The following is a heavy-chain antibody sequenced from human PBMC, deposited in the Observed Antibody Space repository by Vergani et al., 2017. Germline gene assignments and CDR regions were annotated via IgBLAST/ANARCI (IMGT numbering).Heavy chain of an antibody. Sequence: QVQVVQSGAEVKKSGASVKVSCKTSGYTFSNNYMHWVRQAPGQGLEWMGIINPSGGHTNYAQKFQGRVTMTRDTSTSTVYMELSSLRSEDTAIYYCARRDYDILTGYRYWGQGALVTVSA. CDR2: INPSGGHT. J-gene: IGHJ4*02. D-gene: IGHD3-9*01. CDR1: GYTFSNNY. V-gene: IGHV1-46*03. CDR3: ARRDYDILTGYRY.